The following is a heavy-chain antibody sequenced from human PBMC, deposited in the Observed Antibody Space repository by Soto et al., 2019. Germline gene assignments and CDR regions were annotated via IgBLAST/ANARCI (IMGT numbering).Heavy chain of an antibody. CDR2: ISGSGGTT. CDR3: TTDFLDCGGDCYRILEYFQH. V-gene: IGHV3-23*01. J-gene: IGHJ1*01. CDR1: GFTFSSYA. Sequence: PGGSLRLSCAASGFTFSSYAMSWVRQAPGKGLEWVSAISGSGGTTDYAAPVKGRFTISRDDSKNTLYLQMNSLKTEDTAVYYCTTDFLDCGGDCYRILEYFQHWGQGTLVTAPQ. D-gene: IGHD2-21*02.